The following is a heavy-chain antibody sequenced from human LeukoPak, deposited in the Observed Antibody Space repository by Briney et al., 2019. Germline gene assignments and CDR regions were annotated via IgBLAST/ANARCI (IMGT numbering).Heavy chain of an antibody. Sequence: GASVKVSCKASGYTFTGYYMHWVRQAPGHGLEWMGIINPSGGSTSYAQKFQDRVTMTRDTSTSTVYMELSSLRSEDTAVYYCARDYGGDYGLDYWGQGTLVTVSS. CDR3: ARDYGGDYGLDY. D-gene: IGHD4-17*01. CDR1: GYTFTGYY. V-gene: IGHV1-46*01. J-gene: IGHJ4*02. CDR2: INPSGGST.